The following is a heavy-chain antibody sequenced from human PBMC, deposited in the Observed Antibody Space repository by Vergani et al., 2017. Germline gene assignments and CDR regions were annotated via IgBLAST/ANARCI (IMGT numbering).Heavy chain of an antibody. V-gene: IGHV4-59*01. D-gene: IGHD3-3*01. J-gene: IGHJ4*02. Sequence: QLQLQESGSGLVKPSQTLSLTCAVSGGSFSGYYWSWIRQPPGKGLEWIGYIYYSGSTNYNPSLKSRVTISVDTSKNQFSLKLSSVTAADTAVYYCARARSGFDYWGQGTLVTVSS. CDR1: GGSFSGYY. CDR2: IYYSGST. CDR3: ARARSGFDY.